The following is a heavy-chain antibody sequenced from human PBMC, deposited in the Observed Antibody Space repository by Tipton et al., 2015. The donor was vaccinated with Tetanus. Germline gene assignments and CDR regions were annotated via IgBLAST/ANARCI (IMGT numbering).Heavy chain of an antibody. D-gene: IGHD2/OR15-2a*01. CDR1: GFTFNGFTFTNAW. CDR2: IKSKIDGGAI. V-gene: IGHV3-15*01. J-gene: IGHJ4*02. CDR3: TTSGPGASRGDY. Sequence: SLRLSCAASGFTFNGFTFTNAWMSWVRQAPGKGLEWVGRIKSKIDGGAIDYAAPMKDRFILSRDDSKNTVFLQMISLKPEDSAVYYCTTSGPGASRGDYWGQGTLVTVSS.